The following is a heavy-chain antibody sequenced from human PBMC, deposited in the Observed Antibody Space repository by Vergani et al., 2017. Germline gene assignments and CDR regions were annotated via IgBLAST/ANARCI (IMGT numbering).Heavy chain of an antibody. D-gene: IGHD3-10*01. J-gene: IGHJ4*02. Sequence: VQLVESGGGLVKRGGSLRLSCAASGFTFSSYGMHWVRQAPGKGLEWVAFIRYDGSNKYYADSVKGRLTISRDNSKNMLFLQMNNLRTEDTAIYYCAKQYFVSGNYLFDYWGQGTLVTVSS. CDR2: IRYDGSNK. V-gene: IGHV3-30*02. CDR1: GFTFSSYG. CDR3: AKQYFVSGNYLFDY.